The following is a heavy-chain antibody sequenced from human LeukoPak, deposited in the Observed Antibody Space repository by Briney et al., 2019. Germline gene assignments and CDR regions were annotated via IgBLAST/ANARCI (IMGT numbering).Heavy chain of an antibody. CDR3: ARSLTAAAGNLGY. Sequence: GGSLRLSCAASGFTFSNYWMHWVRQDPGKGLVWVSSISSSRTYTNYADSVRGRFTISRDNSKNSLYLQMNSLRAEDTAVYYCARSLTAAAGNLGYWGQGTLITVSS. D-gene: IGHD6-13*01. V-gene: IGHV3-21*01. J-gene: IGHJ4*02. CDR2: ISSSRTYT. CDR1: GFTFSNYW.